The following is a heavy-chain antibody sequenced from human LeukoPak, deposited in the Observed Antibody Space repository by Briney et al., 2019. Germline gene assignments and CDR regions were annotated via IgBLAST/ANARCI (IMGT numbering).Heavy chain of an antibody. D-gene: IGHD1-1*01. CDR1: GFTVSSNY. Sequence: PGGSLRLSCAAAGFTVSSNYMSWVRQAPGKGLEWVSVIYSGGSTYYADSVKGRFTISRDNSKNTLYLQMNSLRAEDTAVYYCARGVSRYSLDYWGQGTLVTVSS. V-gene: IGHV3-53*01. CDR2: IYSGGST. CDR3: ARGVSRYSLDY. J-gene: IGHJ4*02.